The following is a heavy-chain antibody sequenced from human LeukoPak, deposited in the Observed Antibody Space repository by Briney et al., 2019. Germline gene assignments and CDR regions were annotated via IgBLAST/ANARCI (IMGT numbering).Heavy chain of an antibody. J-gene: IGHJ4*02. CDR1: GFTFSSYW. CDR3: AREGYCSGGSCLRSLEY. Sequence: GGSLRLSCAASGFTFSSYWMSWVRQAAGKGLEWVANIKQDGSEKYYVDSVKGRFTISRDNAKNSLYLQMNSLRAEDTAVYYCAREGYCSGGSCLRSLEYWGQGTLVTVSS. D-gene: IGHD2-15*01. V-gene: IGHV3-7*01. CDR2: IKQDGSEK.